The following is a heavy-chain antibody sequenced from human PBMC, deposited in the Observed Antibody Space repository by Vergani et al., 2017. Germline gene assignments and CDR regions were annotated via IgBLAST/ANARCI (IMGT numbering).Heavy chain of an antibody. CDR1: GFTFSSYA. J-gene: IGHJ4*02. D-gene: IGHD3-3*01. Sequence: EVQLLESGGGLVQPGGSPRLSCAASGFTFSSYAMSWVRQAPGKGLEWVSAISGSGGSTYYADSVKGRFTISRDNSKNTLYLQMNSLRAEDTAVYYCAKVDYDFWSGYYSFDYWGQGTLVTVSS. CDR3: AKVDYDFWSGYYSFDY. V-gene: IGHV3-23*01. CDR2: ISGSGGST.